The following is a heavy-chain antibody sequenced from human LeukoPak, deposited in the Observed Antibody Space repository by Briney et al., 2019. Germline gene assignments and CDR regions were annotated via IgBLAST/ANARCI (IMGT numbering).Heavy chain of an antibody. J-gene: IGHJ4*02. CDR2: INHSGST. Sequence: LETLSLTCAVYGGSFSGYYWSWIRQPPGKGLEWIGEINHSGSTNYNPSLKSRVTISVDTSKNQFSLKLSSVTAADTAVYYCARGGVGYCSGGSCYSPYYFDYWGQGTLVTVSS. CDR1: GGSFSGYY. CDR3: ARGGVGYCSGGSCYSPYYFDY. V-gene: IGHV4-34*01. D-gene: IGHD2-15*01.